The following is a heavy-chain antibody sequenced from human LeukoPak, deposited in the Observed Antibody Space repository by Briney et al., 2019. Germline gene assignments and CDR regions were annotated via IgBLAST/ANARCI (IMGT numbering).Heavy chain of an antibody. CDR1: GFTFSSYG. V-gene: IGHV3-30*18. CDR2: ISYDGSNK. Sequence: GRSLRLSCAASGFTFSSYGMHWVRQAPGKGLEWVAVISYDGSNKYYADSVKGRFTISRDNSKNTLNLQMNSLRAEDTAVYYCAKDTETLEWLIQLSYGMDVWGQGTTVTVSS. CDR3: AKDTETLEWLIQLSYGMDV. J-gene: IGHJ6*02. D-gene: IGHD3-3*01.